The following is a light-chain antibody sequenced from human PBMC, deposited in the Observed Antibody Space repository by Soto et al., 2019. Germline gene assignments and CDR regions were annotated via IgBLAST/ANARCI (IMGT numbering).Light chain of an antibody. CDR3: QQYNNWPPWT. J-gene: IGKJ1*01. Sequence: EIVMTQSPATLSVSPGDRATLSCRASQSVSSNLAWYQQNPGQAPRLLIYGASARATDIPARFSGSGSGTDFTLTISGLQSEDFAVYYCQQYNNWPPWTFGQGTKVDI. V-gene: IGKV3-15*01. CDR1: QSVSSN. CDR2: GAS.